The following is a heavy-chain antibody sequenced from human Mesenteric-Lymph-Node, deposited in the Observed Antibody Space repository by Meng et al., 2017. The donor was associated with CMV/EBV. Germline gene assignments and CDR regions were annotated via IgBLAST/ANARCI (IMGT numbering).Heavy chain of an antibody. CDR3: ARETILIVPAAVNSDYYYYAMDV. J-gene: IGHJ6*02. CDR1: GFTFSSYS. CDR2: ISSSGTYI. D-gene: IGHD2-2*01. V-gene: IGHV3-21*01. Sequence: GESLKISCAASGFTFSSYSMNWVRQAPGKGLEWVPSISSSGTYINYADSVKGRFTISRDNAKNSLSLQMSTLRAEDTAVYYCARETILIVPAAVNSDYYYYAMDVWGQGTTVTVS.